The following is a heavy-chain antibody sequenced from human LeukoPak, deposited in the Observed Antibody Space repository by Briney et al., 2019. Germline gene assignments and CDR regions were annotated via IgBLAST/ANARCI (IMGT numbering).Heavy chain of an antibody. J-gene: IGHJ4*02. Sequence: GGSLRLSCTASGFTFSTYTMNWVRQAPGKGLEWVSSISSSSSYIYYADSVKGRFTISRDNAKNSLYLQMNSLRAEDTAVYYCARDPGHYDSSGYYYVGYFDYWGQGTLVTVSS. D-gene: IGHD3-22*01. CDR1: GFTFSTYT. CDR3: ARDPGHYDSSGYYYVGYFDY. CDR2: ISSSSSYI. V-gene: IGHV3-21*01.